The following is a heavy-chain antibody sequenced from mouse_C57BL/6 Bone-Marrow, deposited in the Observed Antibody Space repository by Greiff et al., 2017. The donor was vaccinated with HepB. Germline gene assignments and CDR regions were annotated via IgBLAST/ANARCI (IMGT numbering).Heavy chain of an antibody. Sequence: SGPVLVKPGASVKMSCKASGYTFTDYYMNWVKQSHGKSLEWIGVINPYNGGTSYNQKFKGKATLTVDKSSSTAYMELNSLTSEDSAVYYCARGQLGYYAMDYWGQGTSVTVSS. CDR3: ARGQLGYYAMDY. CDR2: INPYNGGT. D-gene: IGHD3-2*01. J-gene: IGHJ4*01. V-gene: IGHV1-19*01. CDR1: GYTFTDYY.